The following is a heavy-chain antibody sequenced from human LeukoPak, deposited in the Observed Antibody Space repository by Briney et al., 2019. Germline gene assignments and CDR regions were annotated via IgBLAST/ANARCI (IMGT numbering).Heavy chain of an antibody. CDR1: GFIFINYG. CDR2: ISGSGGNT. Sequence: GGSLRLSCAASGFIFINYGLSWVRQAPGKGLEWVSAISGSGGNTYHADSVKGRFTISRNNSKNTVYLQMNSLRAEDTAVYYCARGTTVSSSLLNWGQGTLVTVSS. CDR3: ARGTTVSSSLLN. J-gene: IGHJ4*02. V-gene: IGHV3-23*01. D-gene: IGHD6-6*01.